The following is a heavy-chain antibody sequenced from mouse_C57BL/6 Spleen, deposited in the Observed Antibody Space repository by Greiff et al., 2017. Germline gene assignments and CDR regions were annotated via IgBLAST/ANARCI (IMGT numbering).Heavy chain of an antibody. CDR2: IWSGGST. CDR3: AKKCYYDYRYAMDY. CDR1: GFSLTGYG. D-gene: IGHD2-4*01. J-gene: IGHJ4*01. Sequence: QVQLQQSGPGLVQPSQSLSITCTVSGFSLTGYGVHWVRQSPGKGLEWLGVIWSGGSTDYNAAFISRLSISKENSKSQVFFKMNRLQADDTAIYYCAKKCYYDYRYAMDYWGQGTSVTVSS. V-gene: IGHV2-2*01.